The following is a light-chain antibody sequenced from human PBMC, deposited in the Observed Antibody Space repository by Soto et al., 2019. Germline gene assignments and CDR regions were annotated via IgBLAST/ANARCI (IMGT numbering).Light chain of an antibody. V-gene: IGKV3-15*01. CDR2: DAS. Sequence: EIVMTQSPDILSLSPGETATLSCRASQSVGSSLAWYQQKPGQAPRLLISDASTRAAGLPARFSGRGSGTEFTLTFSSLQSEDFAVYYCQQSTNWPKTFGQGTKVEIK. J-gene: IGKJ1*01. CDR3: QQSTNWPKT. CDR1: QSVGSS.